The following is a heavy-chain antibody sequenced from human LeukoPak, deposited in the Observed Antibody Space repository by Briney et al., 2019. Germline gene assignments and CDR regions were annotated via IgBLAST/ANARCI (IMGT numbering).Heavy chain of an antibody. Sequence: SETLSLTCTVSGYSISSGYYWGWIRQPPGKGLEWIGEINHSGSTNYNPSLKSRVTISVDTSKNQFSLKLSSVTAADTAVYYCARGRGGGNPGYYFDYWGQGTLVTVSS. CDR2: INHSGST. CDR3: ARGRGGGNPGYYFDY. CDR1: GYSISSGYY. J-gene: IGHJ4*02. V-gene: IGHV4-38-2*02. D-gene: IGHD4-23*01.